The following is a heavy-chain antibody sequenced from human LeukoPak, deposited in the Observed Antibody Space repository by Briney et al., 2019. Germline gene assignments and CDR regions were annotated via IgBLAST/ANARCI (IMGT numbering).Heavy chain of an antibody. CDR1: GGSISSSNW. CDR2: IYHSGST. J-gene: IGHJ4*02. D-gene: IGHD3-10*01. V-gene: IGHV4-4*02. CDR3: ASSHSHSLWFGELLSRGGGYYFDY. Sequence: NPSGTLSLTCAVSGGSISSSNWWSWVRQPPGKGLEWIGEIYHSGSTNYNPSLKSRVTISVDKSKNQFSLKLSSVTAADTAVYYCASSHSHSLWFGELLSRGGGYYFDYWGQGTLVTVSS.